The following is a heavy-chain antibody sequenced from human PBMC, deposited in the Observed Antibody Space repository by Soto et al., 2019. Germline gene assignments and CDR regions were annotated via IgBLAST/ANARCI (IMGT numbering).Heavy chain of an antibody. CDR2: ISYDGSNK. J-gene: IGHJ6*03. CDR1: GFTFSSYG. Sequence: PGGSLRLSCAASGFTFSSYGMHWVRQAPGKGLEWVAVISYDGSNKYYAGSVKGRFTISRDNSKNTLYLQMNSLRAEDTAVYYCAKGPFVVVPAATTYMYVWGKGATVTVSS. CDR3: AKGPFVVVPAATTYMYV. D-gene: IGHD2-2*01. V-gene: IGHV3-30*18.